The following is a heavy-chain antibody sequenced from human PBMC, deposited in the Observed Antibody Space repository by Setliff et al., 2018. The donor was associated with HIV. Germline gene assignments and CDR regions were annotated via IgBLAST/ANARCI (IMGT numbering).Heavy chain of an antibody. CDR3: ARLGSGWSDSYYYAMDI. Sequence: RASVKVSCKASGYTFTSYDINWVRQAPGHGLEWMGWISPNFGHTNYAQNFLGRVTMTIDTSTSRAYMELRSLRSDDTAMYFCARLGSGWSDSYYYAMDIWGQGTTVTVSS. V-gene: IGHV1-18*01. D-gene: IGHD6-19*01. CDR1: GYTFTSYD. CDR2: ISPNFGHT. J-gene: IGHJ6*02.